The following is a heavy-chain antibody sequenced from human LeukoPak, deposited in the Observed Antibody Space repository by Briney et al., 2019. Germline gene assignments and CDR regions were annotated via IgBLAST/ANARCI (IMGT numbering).Heavy chain of an antibody. Sequence: PSETLSLTCSVSGGSISSSSDNWGWIHQPPGKGLEWIGSIYYTGITYYNPSVMSRVTMSVDTSKNQFSLRLSSVTAADTAMYYCARQGRATVVMYMDDWGKGTTGTVSS. J-gene: IGHJ6*03. V-gene: IGHV4-39*01. CDR3: ARQGRATVVMYMDD. CDR1: GGSISSSSDN. CDR2: IYYTGIT. D-gene: IGHD4-23*01.